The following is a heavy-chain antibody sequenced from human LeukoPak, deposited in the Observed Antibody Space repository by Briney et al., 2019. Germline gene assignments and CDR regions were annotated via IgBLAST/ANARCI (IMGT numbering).Heavy chain of an antibody. CDR3: AKQGFGC. CDR1: GFTLSSYA. J-gene: IGHJ4*02. V-gene: IGHV3-23*01. CDR2: ISGSADNT. Sequence: GGSLRLPCTASGFTLSSYAMSWVRQAPGEGLEWVSTISGSADNTNYAEAVKGRFTISRDNSKNTMYLQMNSLRAEDTAVYYCAKQGFGCWGQGTLVTVSS.